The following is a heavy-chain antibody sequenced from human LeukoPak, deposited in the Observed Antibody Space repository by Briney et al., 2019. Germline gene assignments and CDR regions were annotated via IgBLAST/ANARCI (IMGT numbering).Heavy chain of an antibody. CDR3: AKIPGAVDY. CDR2: ISGGGGST. Sequence: GGSLRLSCAASGFTFSSYAMSWVRQAPGKGLEWVSTISGGGGSTYYADSVKGRFTISRDNSKNTLFLQMNSLRAEDTAVYYCAKIPGAVDYWGQGTLVIVSS. J-gene: IGHJ4*02. D-gene: IGHD3-10*01. V-gene: IGHV3-23*01. CDR1: GFTFSSYA.